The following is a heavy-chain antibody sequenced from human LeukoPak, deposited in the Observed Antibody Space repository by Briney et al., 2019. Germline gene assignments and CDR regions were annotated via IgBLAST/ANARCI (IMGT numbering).Heavy chain of an antibody. V-gene: IGHV1-2*06. Sequence: ASVKVSCKASGYTFTGYYMHWVRQARGQGLEWMGRINPDSGGTNYAQKFQGRVTMTRDTSISTAYMELSRLRSDDTAVYYCARDMADCSGGSCRPWGQGTLVTVSS. CDR1: GYTFTGYY. D-gene: IGHD2-15*01. CDR3: ARDMADCSGGSCRP. CDR2: INPDSGGT. J-gene: IGHJ5*02.